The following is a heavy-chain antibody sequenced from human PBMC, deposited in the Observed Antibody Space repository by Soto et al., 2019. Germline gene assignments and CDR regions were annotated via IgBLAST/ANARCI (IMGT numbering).Heavy chain of an antibody. CDR3: ARRGYSYGYYVDY. J-gene: IGHJ4*02. Sequence: SETLSLTCAVYGGSFSGYYWSWIRQPPGKGLEWIGEINTRGSTNYNPSLKSRVTISVDTAKNQFSLKLSSVTPADTAVYYCARRGYSYGYYVDYRGQGTLVTVSS. CDR1: GGSFSGYY. D-gene: IGHD5-18*01. CDR2: INTRGST. V-gene: IGHV4-34*01.